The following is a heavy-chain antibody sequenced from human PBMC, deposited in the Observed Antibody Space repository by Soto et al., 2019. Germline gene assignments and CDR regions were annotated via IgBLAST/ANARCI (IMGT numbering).Heavy chain of an antibody. CDR2: ISSSGSTI. J-gene: IGHJ4*02. V-gene: IGHV3-48*03. CDR3: AREGVGGSGSYSH. Sequence: EVQLMESGGGLVQPGGSLRLSCAASGFTFSSYEMNWVRQAPGKGLEWVSYISSSGSTIYYADSVKGRFTISRDNAKNSLYLQMNSLRAEDTAVYYCAREGVGGSGSYSHWGQGTLVTVSS. CDR1: GFTFSSYE. D-gene: IGHD3-10*01.